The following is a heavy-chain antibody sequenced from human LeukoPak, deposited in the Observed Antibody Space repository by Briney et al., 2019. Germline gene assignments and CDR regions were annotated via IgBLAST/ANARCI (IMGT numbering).Heavy chain of an antibody. CDR2: IKSDGSRT. D-gene: IGHD3-3*01. J-gene: IGHJ3*02. CDR1: GFTFSNYW. CDR3: ARGPEDITIFGVVTYREDAFDI. V-gene: IGHV3-74*01. Sequence: GGSLRLSCAVSGFTFSNYWMHWVRQAPGKGLVWVSRIKSDGSRTDYADSVKGRFTISRDNAKNTLYLQMNSLRAEDTAVYYCARGPEDITIFGVVTYREDAFDIWGQGTMVTVSS.